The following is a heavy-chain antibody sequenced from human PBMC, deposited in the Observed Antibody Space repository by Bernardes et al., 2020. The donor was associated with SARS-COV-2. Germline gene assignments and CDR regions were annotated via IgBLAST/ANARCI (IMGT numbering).Heavy chain of an antibody. CDR1: GDTINDFY. J-gene: IGHJ4*02. Sequence: SDPLSLTCTVSGDTINDFYWSWIRQPPGKGLEWIGYIFSSGSTTYNPSLKSRLTMSVDTSNNQFSLTLTSVTAADTALYYCARGGWSLDVWGQGALVVVSS. CDR2: IFSSGST. V-gene: IGHV4-59*07. CDR3: ARGGWSLDV. D-gene: IGHD2-15*01.